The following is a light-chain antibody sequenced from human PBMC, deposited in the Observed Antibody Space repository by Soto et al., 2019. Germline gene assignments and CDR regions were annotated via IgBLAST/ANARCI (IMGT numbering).Light chain of an antibody. V-gene: IGKV1-16*01. CDR3: QQYSAYPFT. CDR1: EDIANC. Sequence: IQMTQSPSSLSASVGDRVTITCRPSEDIANCLAWFQQKSGKAPKSLIYTASNLHDGVPSRFSGSKSATDFTLTITGLQPEDFATYYCQQYSAYPFTFGPGTTVDIK. J-gene: IGKJ3*01. CDR2: TAS.